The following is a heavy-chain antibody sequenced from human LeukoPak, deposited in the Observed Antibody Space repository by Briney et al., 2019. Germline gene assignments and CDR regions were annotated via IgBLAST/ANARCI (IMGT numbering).Heavy chain of an antibody. J-gene: IGHJ3*02. CDR2: INPNSGGT. Sequence: ASVKVSCKASGYTFTGYYMHWVRQAPGQGLEWMGWINPNSGGTNYAQKFRGRVTMTRDTSISTAYMELSRLRSDDTAVYYCASSFIVVVPAASPYDAFDIWGQGTMVTVSS. V-gene: IGHV1-2*02. CDR1: GYTFTGYY. CDR3: ASSFIVVVPAASPYDAFDI. D-gene: IGHD2-2*01.